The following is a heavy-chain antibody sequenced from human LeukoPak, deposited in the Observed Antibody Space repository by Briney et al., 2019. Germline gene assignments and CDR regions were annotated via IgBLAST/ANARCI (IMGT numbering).Heavy chain of an antibody. CDR2: ISAYSGNT. J-gene: IGHJ6*04. Sequence: ASVKVSCKASGYTVASYGITWVRQAPGQGLEWMGWISAYSGNTDYAQKLQGRVTMTTDTSTSTDYMQLRSLRSDDTAVYYCARDGYCSGGSCYNSRYGMDVWGKGTTVTVSS. D-gene: IGHD2-15*01. CDR1: GYTVASYG. CDR3: ARDGYCSGGSCYNSRYGMDV. V-gene: IGHV1-18*04.